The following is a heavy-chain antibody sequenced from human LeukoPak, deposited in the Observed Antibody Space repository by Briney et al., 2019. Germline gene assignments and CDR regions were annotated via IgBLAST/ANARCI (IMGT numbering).Heavy chain of an antibody. D-gene: IGHD3-3*01. Sequence: PSETLSLTCTVSGGSISSGGYYWSWIRQHPGKGLEWIGYIYYSGSTYYNPSLKSRVTISVDTSKNQFSLKLSSVTAADTAVYYCARARFLEWLLLDWFDPWGQGTLVTVSS. CDR2: IYYSGST. V-gene: IGHV4-31*03. CDR3: ARARFLEWLLLDWFDP. J-gene: IGHJ5*02. CDR1: GGSISSGGYY.